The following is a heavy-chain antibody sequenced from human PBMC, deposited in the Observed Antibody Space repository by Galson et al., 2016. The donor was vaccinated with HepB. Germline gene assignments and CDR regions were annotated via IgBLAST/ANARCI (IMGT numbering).Heavy chain of an antibody. D-gene: IGHD2-15*01. J-gene: IGHJ3*02. CDR2: IDLDNNE. V-gene: IGHV2-70*11. CDR1: GFSLRTNGMC. CDR3: ARTPRYCRGDGCDGFDI. Sequence: PALVKPTQTLTLTCTFSGFSLRTNGMCVSWIRQPPGKALERLARIDLDNNEYRSPSLRTRLTISKDTSKNQVVLTMTNLDPEDTATYYCARTPRYCRGDGCDGFDIWGQGTMVTVSS.